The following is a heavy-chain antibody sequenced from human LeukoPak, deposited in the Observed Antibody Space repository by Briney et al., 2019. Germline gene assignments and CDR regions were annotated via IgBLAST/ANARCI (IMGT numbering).Heavy chain of an antibody. Sequence: PGGSLRLSCAASGFTVSSNYMSWVRQAPGKGLEWVSVIYSGGSTYYADSVKGRFTISRDNSKNTLYLQMNSLRAEDTAVYYCARRIAARPFDYWGQGTLVTVSS. CDR1: GFTVSSNY. J-gene: IGHJ4*02. D-gene: IGHD6-6*01. CDR3: ARRIAARPFDY. CDR2: IYSGGST. V-gene: IGHV3-53*01.